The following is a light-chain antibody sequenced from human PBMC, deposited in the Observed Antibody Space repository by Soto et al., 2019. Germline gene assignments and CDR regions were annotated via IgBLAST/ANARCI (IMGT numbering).Light chain of an antibody. CDR1: QGINTY. V-gene: IGKV1-27*01. CDR3: QNYKSVPRT. Sequence: DIQMTQSPSSLSASVGDRVTITCRASQGINTYLAWYQQKPGKVPMVLIYAAFNLESGVPSRFSGSGSDTEFTLTISGLQPEDAGIYYCQNYKSVPRTFGQGIKVDIK. J-gene: IGKJ1*01. CDR2: AAF.